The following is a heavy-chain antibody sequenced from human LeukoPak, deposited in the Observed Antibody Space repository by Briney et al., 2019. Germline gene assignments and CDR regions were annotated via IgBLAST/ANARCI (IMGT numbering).Heavy chain of an antibody. V-gene: IGHV4-59*12. Sequence: LETPSLTCTVSGGSISSYYWSWIRQPPGKGLEWIGYIYYSGSTNYNPSLKSRVTISVDTSKNQFSLKLSSVTAADTAVYYCARDRGYCSGTSCPAFDYWGQGTMVTVSS. J-gene: IGHJ4*02. CDR3: ARDRGYCSGTSCPAFDY. CDR1: GGSISSYY. D-gene: IGHD2-2*01. CDR2: IYYSGST.